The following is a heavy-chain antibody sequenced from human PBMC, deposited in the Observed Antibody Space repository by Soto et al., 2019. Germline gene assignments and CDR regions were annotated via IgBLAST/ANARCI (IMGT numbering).Heavy chain of an antibody. CDR3: ARLRQLGELDY. V-gene: IGHV4-38-2*01. J-gene: IGHJ4*02. D-gene: IGHD1-1*01. CDR2: IYHSGST. Sequence: PSETQSLTCAVAGNSSSGGYYWGWIRQPPGKGLEWIGSIYHSGSTYYNPSLKSRVTISVDTSKNRFSLKMSSVAAADTAVYYCARLRQLGELDYWGQGTLVPVSS. CDR1: GNSSSGGYY.